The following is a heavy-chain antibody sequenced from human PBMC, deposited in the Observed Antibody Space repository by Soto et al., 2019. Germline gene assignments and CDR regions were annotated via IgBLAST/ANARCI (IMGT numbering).Heavy chain of an antibody. CDR3: AKTYGGNFYYGVDV. J-gene: IGHJ6*02. CDR1: GFTFSSYS. Sequence: GSLRLSSAASGFTFSSYSMNWVRQAPGKGLDWVSVIWYGGSKKYFADSVKGRFAISRDNSNNTLYLQMHSLRAEDTAVYYCAKTYGGNFYYGVDVWGQGTTVTVSS. D-gene: IGHD3-10*01. V-gene: IGHV3-33*06. CDR2: IWYGGSKK.